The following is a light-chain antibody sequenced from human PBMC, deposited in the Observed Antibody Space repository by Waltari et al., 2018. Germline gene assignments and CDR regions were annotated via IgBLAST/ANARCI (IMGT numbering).Light chain of an antibody. CDR3: SSYTSSNTLG. V-gene: IGLV2-14*03. J-gene: IGLJ1*01. Sequence: QSALTQPASVSGSPGQSITISCTGTSSDVGGYNYVSWYQQHPGKAPKLMIYDGSKRPYVVSNRFSGSKSGNTASLTISGLQAEDEADYYCSSYTSSNTLGFGTGTKVTVL. CDR2: DGS. CDR1: SSDVGGYNY.